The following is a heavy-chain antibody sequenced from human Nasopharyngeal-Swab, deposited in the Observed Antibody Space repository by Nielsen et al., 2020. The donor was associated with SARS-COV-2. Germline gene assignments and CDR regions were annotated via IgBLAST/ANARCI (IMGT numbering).Heavy chain of an antibody. Sequence: GGSLRLSCAASGFTVSSNYMSWVRQVPGKGLEWVSAIRGGVGDTYYADSATGRFTISRDNSKNTLYLQMNSLRAEDTAVYYCAKAKYMYYYYFGMDVWGQGTTVTVSS. D-gene: IGHD2/OR15-2a*01. V-gene: IGHV3-23*01. CDR3: AKAKYMYYYYFGMDV. CDR2: IRGGVGDT. J-gene: IGHJ6*02. CDR1: GFTVSSNY.